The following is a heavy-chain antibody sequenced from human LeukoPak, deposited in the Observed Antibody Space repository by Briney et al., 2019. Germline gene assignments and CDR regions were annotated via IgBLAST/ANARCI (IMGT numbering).Heavy chain of an antibody. D-gene: IGHD3-16*01. CDR2: IYYSGST. CDR3: ARDCPSSYVGNRANALDV. J-gene: IGHJ3*01. CDR1: GGSISRYY. V-gene: IGHV4-59*01. Sequence: TASETLSLTCTVSGGSISRYYWSWIRQPPGKGLEWIGYIYYSGSTNYNPSLKSRVTISVDTSKNQLSLKLSSVTAADTAVYYCARDCPSSYVGNRANALDVWGQGTMVTVSS.